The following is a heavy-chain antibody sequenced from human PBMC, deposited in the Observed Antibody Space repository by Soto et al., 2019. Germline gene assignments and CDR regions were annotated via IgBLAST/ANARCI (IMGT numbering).Heavy chain of an antibody. CDR1: GYTFTSYD. CDR2: MNPNSGNT. J-gene: IGHJ6*02. D-gene: IGHD4-17*01. V-gene: IGHV1-8*01. Sequence: QVQLVQSGAEVKKPGASVKVSCKASGYTFTSYDINWVRQATGQGLEWMGWMNPNSGNTGYAQKFQGGVTMTRNNSISTDYMELSSLRSDDTAVYYCARGSRTVTTFYYYYGMDVWGQGTTFTVSS. CDR3: ARGSRTVTTFYYYYGMDV.